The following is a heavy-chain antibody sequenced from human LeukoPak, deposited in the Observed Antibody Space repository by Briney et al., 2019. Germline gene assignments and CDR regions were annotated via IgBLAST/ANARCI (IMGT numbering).Heavy chain of an antibody. V-gene: IGHV6-1*01. D-gene: IGHD2-8*01. CDR3: ARQWCNGAACYGNS. J-gene: IGHJ4*02. CDR2: TYYRSSKWYN. CDR1: GDIVRSDSAA. Sequence: SQTLSLTCAISGDIVRSDSAAWNWIRQSPSRGLEWLGRTYYRSSKWYNDYAVSLKSRITINPDTSKNQFSLQLYSVTPEDTAVYYRARQWCNGAACYGNSWGQGTLVTVSS.